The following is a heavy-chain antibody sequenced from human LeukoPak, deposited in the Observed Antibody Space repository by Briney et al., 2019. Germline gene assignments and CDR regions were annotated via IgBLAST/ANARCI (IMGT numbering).Heavy chain of an antibody. CDR1: GSTFSSYT. Sequence: GGSLRLSCAASGSTFSSYTMNWVRQAPGKGLEWVSYISSSSSTIYYADSVKGRFTISRDNAKNSLYLQMNSLRDEDTAVYYCARYVDTTMLTWGQGTLVTVSS. CDR2: ISSSSSTI. D-gene: IGHD5-18*01. CDR3: ARYVDTTMLT. V-gene: IGHV3-48*02. J-gene: IGHJ4*02.